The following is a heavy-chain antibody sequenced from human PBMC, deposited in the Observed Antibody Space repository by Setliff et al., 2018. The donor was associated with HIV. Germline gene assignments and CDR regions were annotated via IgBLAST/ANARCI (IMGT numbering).Heavy chain of an antibody. V-gene: IGHV3-20*04. CDR3: ARGVTMIEGGYYFDY. Sequence: GGSLRLSCEGSGFTFNGYAMNWVRQAPGKGLEWVSGINWNGGRTGYADSVKGRFTISRDNAKNSLYLQMNSLRAEDTALYYCARGVTMIEGGYYFDYWGQGTLVTVSS. CDR1: GFTFNGYA. J-gene: IGHJ4*02. D-gene: IGHD3-22*01. CDR2: INWNGGRT.